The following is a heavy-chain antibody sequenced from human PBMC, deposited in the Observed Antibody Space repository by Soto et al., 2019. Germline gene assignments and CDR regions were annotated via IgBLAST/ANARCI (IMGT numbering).Heavy chain of an antibody. CDR3: VRENYYYGMDV. J-gene: IGHJ6*02. V-gene: IGHV3-66*01. CDR2: INNAGTT. CDR1: GFDASVNF. Sequence: EVQLVESGGNLVQPGGSLKLSCAASGFDASVNFMTWVRQAPGKGLEWVSSINNAGTTFYADSVKGRFTISRDDAKNTLLLQMNSLRVEDTAMYYCVRENYYYGMDVWGLGTVVTVSS.